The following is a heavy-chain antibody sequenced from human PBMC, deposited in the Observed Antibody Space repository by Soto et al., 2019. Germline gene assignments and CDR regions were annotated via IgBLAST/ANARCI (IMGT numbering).Heavy chain of an antibody. J-gene: IGHJ6*02. D-gene: IGHD5-12*01. Sequence: GGSLRLSCAASGFTFSSYGMHWVRQAPGKGLEWVAVISYDGSNKYYADSVKGRFTISRDNSKNTLYLQMNSLRAEDTAVYYCAKDVIVTTNYYYYYGMDVWGQGTTVTVSS. CDR1: GFTFSSYG. V-gene: IGHV3-30*18. CDR3: AKDVIVTTNYYYYYGMDV. CDR2: ISYDGSNK.